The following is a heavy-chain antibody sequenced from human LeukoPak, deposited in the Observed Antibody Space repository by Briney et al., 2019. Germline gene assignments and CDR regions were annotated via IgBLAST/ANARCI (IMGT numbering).Heavy chain of an antibody. J-gene: IGHJ4*02. CDR1: GGTLSSYA. CDR3: ARADSSGYSLDENFDY. CDR2: IIPIFAIV. D-gene: IGHD3-22*01. V-gene: IGHV1-69*04. Sequence: SVKVSCKASGGTLSSYALNWVRQAPGQGLEWVGRIIPIFAIVNYAQNFQGRVTITADKSTNTAYMELSSLRFEDTAFYYCARADSSGYSLDENFDYWGQGTLVTVSS.